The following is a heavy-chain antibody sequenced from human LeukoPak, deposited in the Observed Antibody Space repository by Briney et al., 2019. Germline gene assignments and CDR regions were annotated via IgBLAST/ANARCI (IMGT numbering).Heavy chain of an antibody. V-gene: IGHV3-53*01. CDR3: ARDSFYSTTDAFDI. CDR2: IYSGGST. D-gene: IGHD2/OR15-2a*01. J-gene: IGHJ3*02. Sequence: GGSLRLSCAASGFTVSSNYMSWVRQAPGKGLEWVSVIYSGGSTYYADSVKGRFTISRDNSKNTLYLQMNSLRVEDTAVYYCARDSFYSTTDAFDIWGQGTMVTVSS. CDR1: GFTVSSNY.